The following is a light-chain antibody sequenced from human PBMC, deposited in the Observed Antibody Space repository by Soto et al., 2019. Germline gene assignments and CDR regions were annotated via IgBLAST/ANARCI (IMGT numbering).Light chain of an antibody. CDR3: QQYKSFSLT. CDR2: DAS. J-gene: IGKJ4*01. CDR1: QSISDW. V-gene: IGKV1-5*01. Sequence: DIQMTQSPSTLSASVGDRVTITCRASQSISDWLAWFQQKPGKAPKLLIYDASSLESGVPSRFSGSGSGTGFSLTISSLQPDDFATYYCQQYKSFSLTFGGGTKVDIK.